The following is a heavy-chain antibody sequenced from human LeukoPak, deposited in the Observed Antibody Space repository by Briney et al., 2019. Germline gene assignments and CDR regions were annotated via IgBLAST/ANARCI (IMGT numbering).Heavy chain of an antibody. CDR3: ASLTAVAGTGEHFDY. V-gene: IGHV4-34*01. CDR1: GGSFSGYY. Sequence: PSETLSLTCAVNGGSFSGYYWSWIRQPPGKGLEWIGEINHSGSTNYNPSLKSRVTISVDTSKNQFSLKLSSVTAADTAVYYCASLTAVAGTGEHFDYWGQGTLVTVSS. CDR2: INHSGST. D-gene: IGHD6-19*01. J-gene: IGHJ4*02.